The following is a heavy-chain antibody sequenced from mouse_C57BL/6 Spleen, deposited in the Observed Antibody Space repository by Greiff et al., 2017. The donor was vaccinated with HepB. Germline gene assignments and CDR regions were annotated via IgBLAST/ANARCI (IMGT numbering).Heavy chain of an antibody. V-gene: IGHV1-7*01. CDR1: GYTFTSYW. Sequence: QVQLQQSGAELAKPGASVKLSCKASGYTFTSYWMHWVKQRPGQGLEWIGYINPSSGYTKYNQKFKDKATLTADKSSSTAYMQLSSLTYEDSAVYYCARDTTVVEGAMDYWGQGTSVTVSS. D-gene: IGHD1-1*01. J-gene: IGHJ4*01. CDR2: INPSSGYT. CDR3: ARDTTVVEGAMDY.